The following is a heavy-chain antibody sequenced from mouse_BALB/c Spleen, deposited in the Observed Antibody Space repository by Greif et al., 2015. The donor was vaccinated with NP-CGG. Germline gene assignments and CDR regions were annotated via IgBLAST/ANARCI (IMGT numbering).Heavy chain of an antibody. CDR2: IYPGSGST. CDR3: TRAGDYGSYCYFDV. J-gene: IGHJ1*01. D-gene: IGHD2-4*01. Sequence: LQQSGSELVRPGASVKLSCKASGYTFTSYWMHWVKQRHGQGLGWIGNIYPGSGSTNYDEKFKSKGTLTVDTSSSTAYMHLSSLTSEDSAVYYCTRAGDYGSYCYFDVWGAGTTVTVSS. V-gene: IGHV1S22*01. CDR1: GYTFTSYW.